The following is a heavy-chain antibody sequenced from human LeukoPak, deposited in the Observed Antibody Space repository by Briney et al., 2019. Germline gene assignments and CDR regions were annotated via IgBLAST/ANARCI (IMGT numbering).Heavy chain of an antibody. D-gene: IGHD1-26*01. V-gene: IGHV4-34*01. CDR3: ARGPGGSYLRRYTDV. J-gene: IGHJ6*03. CDR2: INHSGST. Sequence: SETLSLTCAVYGGSFSGYYWSWIRQPPGKGLEWIGEINHSGSTNYNPSLKSRVTISVDTSKNQFSLKLSSVTAADTAVYYCARGPGGSYLRRYTDVWGKGTTVTVSS. CDR1: GGSFSGYY.